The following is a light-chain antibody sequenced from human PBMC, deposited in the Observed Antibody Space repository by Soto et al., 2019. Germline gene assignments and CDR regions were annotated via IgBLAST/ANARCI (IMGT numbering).Light chain of an antibody. J-gene: IGLJ1*01. V-gene: IGLV1-44*01. CDR2: SSD. Sequence: QSALAQPPSTSGAPGQRVTISCSGSISHFAHITVNWYQQVPGTAPKLLIYSSDQRPSGVPDRFSGSKSGTSASLAISGLQPEDEADYYCSSWDDSLNGPVFGTGTKVTVL. CDR3: SSWDDSLNGPV. CDR1: ISHFAHIT.